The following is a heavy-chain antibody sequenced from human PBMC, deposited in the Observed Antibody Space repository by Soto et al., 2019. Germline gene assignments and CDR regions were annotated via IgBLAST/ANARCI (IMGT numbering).Heavy chain of an antibody. CDR1: GGSISSGGYY. V-gene: IGHV4-31*02. CDR3: ARVGSGGNYYDSSGYSGSRYFDY. J-gene: IGHJ4*02. Sequence: SETLSLTXTVSGGSISSGGYYWSWIRQHPGKGLEWIGYIYYSGSTYYNPSLKSRVTISVDTSKNQFSLKLSSVTAADTAVYYCARVGSGGNYYDSSGYSGSRYFDYWGQGTLVTVSS. D-gene: IGHD3-22*01. CDR2: IYYSGST.